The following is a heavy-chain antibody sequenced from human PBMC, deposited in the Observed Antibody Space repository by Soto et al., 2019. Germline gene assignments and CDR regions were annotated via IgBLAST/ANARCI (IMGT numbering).Heavy chain of an antibody. V-gene: IGHV1-69*01. CDR2: IIPISGTA. J-gene: IGHJ6*01. Sequence: QVQLVQSGAEVKKPGSSVKVSCKTSGGTFSSYAISWVRQAPGQGLEWMGGIIPISGTANYAQKFQGRVTSTANESTSTAYMELRSRRSEDTAGYYCTISHGSSTSLEIYYYYYYGMDVWGQGTTVTVVS. D-gene: IGHD2-2*01. CDR1: GGTFSSYA. CDR3: TISHGSSTSLEIYYYYYYGMDV.